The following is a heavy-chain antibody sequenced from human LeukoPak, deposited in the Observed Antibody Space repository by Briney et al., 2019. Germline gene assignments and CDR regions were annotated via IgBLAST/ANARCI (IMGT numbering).Heavy chain of an antibody. Sequence: GGSLRLSCAASGFTFSDYVMIWVRQAPGKGLEWVSGITASGDRTFYGDSVRGRFTMSRDNSKNTVYLQMNSLRAEDTAIYYCAKDRHPGSSLYYFDYWGQGTLVTVSS. V-gene: IGHV3-23*01. CDR1: GFTFSDYV. CDR2: ITASGDRT. J-gene: IGHJ4*02. CDR3: AKDRHPGSSLYYFDY. D-gene: IGHD6-13*01.